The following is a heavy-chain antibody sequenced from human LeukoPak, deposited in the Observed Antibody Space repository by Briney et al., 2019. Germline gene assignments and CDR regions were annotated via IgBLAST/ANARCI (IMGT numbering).Heavy chain of an antibody. D-gene: IGHD3-22*01. V-gene: IGHV4-38-2*02. J-gene: IGHJ3*02. CDR1: GYSVRSSYY. CDR2: NYHSGST. CDR3: ATKPTTYYSDSSAYDAFDI. Sequence: SETLSLTCTVSGYSVRSSYYWGWIRQPPGKGLEWIGSNYHSGSTYYNPSLKSRVIISVDTSKNQFSLKLSSVTAADTAVYYCATKPTTYYSDSSAYDAFDIWGQGTLVTVSS.